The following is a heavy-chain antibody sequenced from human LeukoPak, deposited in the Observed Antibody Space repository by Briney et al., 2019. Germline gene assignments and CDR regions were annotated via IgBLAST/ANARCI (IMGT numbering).Heavy chain of an antibody. CDR3: ARRAGAYSHPYDY. CDR2: IYSGTT. D-gene: IGHD4/OR15-4a*01. J-gene: IGHJ4*02. CDR1: GFTVSSNS. V-gene: IGHV3-53*01. Sequence: PGGSLRLSCTVSGFTVSSNSMSWVRQAPGKGLEGVSFIYSGTTHYSDSVKGRFTISRDNSKNTLYLRMNSLRAEDTAVYYCARRAGAYSHPYDYWGQGTLVTVSS.